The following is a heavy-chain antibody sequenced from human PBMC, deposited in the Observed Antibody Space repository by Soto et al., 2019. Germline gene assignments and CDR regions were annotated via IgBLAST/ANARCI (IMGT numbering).Heavy chain of an antibody. J-gene: IGHJ4*02. CDR2: IYYSGST. Sequence: LSETLSLICTVSGGSISSSSYYWGWIRQPPGKGLEWIGSIYYSGSTYYNPSLKSRVTISVDTSKSQFSLKLSSVTAADTAVYYCAREGGVVNPEPRHDYWGQGTLVTVSS. CDR3: AREGGVVNPEPRHDY. V-gene: IGHV4-39*02. CDR1: GGSISSSSYY. D-gene: IGHD2-15*01.